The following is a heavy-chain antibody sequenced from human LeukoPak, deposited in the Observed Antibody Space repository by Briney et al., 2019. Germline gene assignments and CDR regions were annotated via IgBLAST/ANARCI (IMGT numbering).Heavy chain of an antibody. CDR1: GYTLTGHY. Sequence: ASVKVSCKASGYTLTGHYIHWVRQAPGQGLEWMGWISPHSGFTMYPQRFQGRVTMTTDTSISTAFLEVRRLRSDDTAAYYCARPTGDDALDIWGQGTMITVYS. CDR2: ISPHSGFT. V-gene: IGHV1-2*02. J-gene: IGHJ3*02. CDR3: ARPTGDDALDI. D-gene: IGHD7-27*01.